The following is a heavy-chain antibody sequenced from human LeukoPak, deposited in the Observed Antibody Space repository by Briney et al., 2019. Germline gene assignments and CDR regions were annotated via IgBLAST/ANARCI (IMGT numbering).Heavy chain of an antibody. CDR3: ASRGNSSSSFY. D-gene: IGHD6-6*01. J-gene: IGHJ4*02. CDR1: GGSISSYY. Sequence: PSETLSLTCTVSGGSISSYYWSWIRQPPGKGLEWIGEINHSGSTNYNPSLKSRVTISVDTSKNQFSLKLSSVTAADTAVYYCASRGNSSSSFYWGQGTLVTVSS. CDR2: INHSGST. V-gene: IGHV4-34*01.